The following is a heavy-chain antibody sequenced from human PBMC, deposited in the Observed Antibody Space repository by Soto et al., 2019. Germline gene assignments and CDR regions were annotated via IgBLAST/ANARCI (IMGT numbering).Heavy chain of an antibody. V-gene: IGHV5-51*01. J-gene: IGHJ4*02. CDR2: IYPGDHET. Sequence: PXESLKISCQCPGYTFSNFWIGWVRQLPGQGLEWMGIIYPGDHETRYSPSFLGKVTISAETSINTAYLQWSSLEASDSAFYFCARSPRSSPYFDFWGQGALVTVSS. CDR1: GYTFSNFW. D-gene: IGHD6-13*01. CDR3: ARSPRSSPYFDF.